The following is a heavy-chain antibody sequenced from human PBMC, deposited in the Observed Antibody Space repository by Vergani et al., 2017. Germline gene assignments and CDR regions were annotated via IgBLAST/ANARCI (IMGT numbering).Heavy chain of an antibody. CDR2: ISYDGSNK. CDR3: ARAGEGYCSSTSCKYYYYYYYMDV. D-gene: IGHD2-2*01. J-gene: IGHJ6*03. Sequence: QVQLVESGGGVVQPGRSLRFPCAASGFIFRSYAMHWVRQAPGKGLEWVAVISYDGSNKYYADSVRGRFTISRDNSKNTLYLQMNSLRAEDTAVYYCARAGEGYCSSTSCKYYYYYYYMDVWGKGTTVTVSS. V-gene: IGHV3-30-3*01. CDR1: GFIFRSYA.